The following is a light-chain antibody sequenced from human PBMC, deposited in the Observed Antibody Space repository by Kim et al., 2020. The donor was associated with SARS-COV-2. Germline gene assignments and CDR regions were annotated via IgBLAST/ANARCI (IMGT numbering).Light chain of an antibody. CDR2: DVS. Sequence: QPITTSCTGTRSDVGGYNYVSWYQQHPGKAPKLMIYDVSHRPSGVSNRFSGSKSGNTASLTISGLQAEDEADYSCSSYTSSSTLAVFGGGTQLTVL. CDR3: SSYTSSSTLAV. CDR1: RSDVGGYNY. J-gene: IGLJ2*01. V-gene: IGLV2-14*03.